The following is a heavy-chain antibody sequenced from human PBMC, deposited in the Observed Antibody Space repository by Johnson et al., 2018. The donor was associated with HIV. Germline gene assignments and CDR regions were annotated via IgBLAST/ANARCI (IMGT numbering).Heavy chain of an antibody. CDR3: ARGGPYSSGWSGAGAFDI. J-gene: IGHJ3*02. CDR1: GFTFDDYG. D-gene: IGHD6-19*01. CDR2: INWNGGST. Sequence: VQLVESGGGVVRPGGSLRVSCAASGFTFDDYGMSWVRQAPGKGLEWVSGINWNGGSTGYADSVTGRFTISRDNAKNSLYLQMNTLRAEDTALYYCARGGPYSSGWSGAGAFDIWGQGTMVTVSS. V-gene: IGHV3-20*04.